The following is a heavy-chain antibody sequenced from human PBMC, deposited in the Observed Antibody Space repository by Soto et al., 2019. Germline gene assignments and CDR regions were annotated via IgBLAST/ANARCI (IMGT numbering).Heavy chain of an antibody. J-gene: IGHJ5*02. V-gene: IGHV4-59*01. CDR3: ARGIYSSFPNWFDP. Sequence: TLSLTCTVSGGSISSYYWSWIRQPPGKGLEWIGYIYYSGSTNYNPSLKSRVTISVDTSKNQFSLKLSSVTAADTAVYYCARGIYSSFPNWFDPWGQGTLVTVSS. D-gene: IGHD6-6*01. CDR1: GGSISSYY. CDR2: IYYSGST.